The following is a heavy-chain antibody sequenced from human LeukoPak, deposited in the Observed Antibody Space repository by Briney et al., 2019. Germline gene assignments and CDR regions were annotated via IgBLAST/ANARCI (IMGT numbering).Heavy chain of an antibody. V-gene: IGHV4-59*01. CDR1: GGSISSYY. Sequence: SETLSLTCTVSGGSISSYYWSWIRQPAGKGLEWIGYIYYSGSTNYNPSLKSRVTISVDTSKNQFSLKLSSVTAADTAVYYCARGPRGYSGYDYVYWGQGTLVTVSS. J-gene: IGHJ4*02. CDR2: IYYSGST. CDR3: ARGPRGYSGYDYVY. D-gene: IGHD5-12*01.